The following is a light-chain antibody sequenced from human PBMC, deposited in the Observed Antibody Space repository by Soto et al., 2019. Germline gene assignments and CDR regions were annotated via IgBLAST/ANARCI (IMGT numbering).Light chain of an antibody. Sequence: CTGXSSNIGAGYNVHWYQQLPGTAPKLLIYGNSNRPSGVPDRFSGSKSGTSASLAITGLQAEDEADYYCQSYDSSLSGWVFGGGTKLTVL. CDR3: QSYDSSLSGWV. CDR1: SSNIGAGYN. J-gene: IGLJ3*02. CDR2: GNS. V-gene: IGLV1-40*01.